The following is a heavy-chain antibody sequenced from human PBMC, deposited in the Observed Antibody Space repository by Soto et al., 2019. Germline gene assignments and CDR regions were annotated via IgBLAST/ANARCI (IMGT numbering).Heavy chain of an antibody. CDR1: GFTFSSYG. D-gene: IGHD3-22*01. Sequence: GGSLRLSCAASGFTFSSYGMHWVRQAPGKGLEWVAVISYDGSNKYYADSVKGRFTISRDNSKNTLYLQMNSLRAEDTAVYYWAKGRFYYDSSGNDYFDYWGQGTLVTVSS. V-gene: IGHV3-30*18. CDR2: ISYDGSNK. CDR3: AKGRFYYDSSGNDYFDY. J-gene: IGHJ4*02.